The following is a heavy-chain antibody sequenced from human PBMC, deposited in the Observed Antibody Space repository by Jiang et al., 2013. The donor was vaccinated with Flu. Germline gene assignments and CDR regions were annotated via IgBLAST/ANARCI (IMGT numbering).Heavy chain of an antibody. V-gene: IGHV5-51*01. CDR1: GYSFTSYW. D-gene: IGHD6-19*01. CDR2: IYPGDSDT. Sequence: GAEVKKPGESLKISCKGSGYSFTSYWIGWVRQMPGKGLEWMGIIYPGDSDTRYSPSFQGQVTISADESISTAYLQWNSLKAADTAIYYCARHLSRGWYYFDYWAQGTLVTVSS. J-gene: IGHJ4*02. CDR3: ARHLSRGWYYFDY.